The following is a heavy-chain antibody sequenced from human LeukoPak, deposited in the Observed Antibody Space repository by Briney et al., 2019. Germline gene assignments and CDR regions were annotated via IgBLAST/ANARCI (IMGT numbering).Heavy chain of an antibody. CDR2: IKQDGSEE. V-gene: IGHV3-7*01. Sequence: GGSLRLSCAASGFTFSSYWMSWVRQAPGKGLEWVANIKQDGSEEYYVDSVKGRFTISRDKSKNTLYLQMNSLRAEDTAVYYCAKDRWYSSSWLDAFDIWGQGTMVTVSS. J-gene: IGHJ3*02. CDR1: GFTFSSYW. CDR3: AKDRWYSSSWLDAFDI. D-gene: IGHD6-13*01.